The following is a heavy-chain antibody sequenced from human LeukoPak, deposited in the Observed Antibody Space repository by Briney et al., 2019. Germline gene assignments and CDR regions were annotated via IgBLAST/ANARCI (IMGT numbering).Heavy chain of an antibody. CDR1: GGSICHYY. Sequence: SETLTLICTVSGGSICHYYWSWIRQPPGKGLEWLGYIFYSGSTNYNPSLKSRVPISVDTSKNQFSLKLTSVTAADTAVYYCARLPVSTRPWFTRWGQPTLVTVSS. J-gene: IGHJ4*01. CDR3: ARLPVSTRPWFTR. D-gene: IGHD2-2*01. CDR2: IFYSGST. V-gene: IGHV4-59*08.